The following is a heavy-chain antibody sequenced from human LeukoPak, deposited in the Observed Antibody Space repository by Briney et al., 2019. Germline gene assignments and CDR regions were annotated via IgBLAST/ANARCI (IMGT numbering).Heavy chain of an antibody. J-gene: IGHJ4*02. D-gene: IGHD3-22*01. CDR2: ISSSSSYI. Sequence: PGGSLRLSCAASGFTFSSYSMNWVRQAPGKGLEWVSSISSSSSYIYYADSVKGRFTISRDNAKNSLYLQINSLRAEDTAVYYCARVLSSSGYYAVDYWGQGTLVTVSS. V-gene: IGHV3-21*01. CDR1: GFTFSSYS. CDR3: ARVLSSSGYYAVDY.